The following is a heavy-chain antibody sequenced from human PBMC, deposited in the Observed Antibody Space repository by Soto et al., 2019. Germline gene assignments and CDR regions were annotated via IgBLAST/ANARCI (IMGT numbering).Heavy chain of an antibody. V-gene: IGHV4-30-4*08. CDR1: GGSVSSNSYS. J-gene: IGHJ6*02. CDR2: IYYSGST. CDR3: ARDQWGLGMDV. D-gene: IGHD1-26*01. Sequence: SETLSLTCTVSGGSVSSNSYSWGWIRQPPGKGLEWIGYIYYSGSTYYNPSLKSRVTISVDTSKNQFSLKLSSVTAADTAVYYCARDQWGLGMDVWGQGTTVTVSS.